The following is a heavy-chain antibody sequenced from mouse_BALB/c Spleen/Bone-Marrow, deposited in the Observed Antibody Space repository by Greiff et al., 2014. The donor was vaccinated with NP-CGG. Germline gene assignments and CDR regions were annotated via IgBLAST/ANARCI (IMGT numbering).Heavy chain of an antibody. J-gene: IGHJ4*01. V-gene: IGHV5-17*02. Sequence: VQLKESGGGLVQPGGSRKLSCAASGFTFSSFGMHWVRQAPEKGLEWVAYISSGSSTIYYADTVKGRFTISRDNPKNTLFLQMTSLRSEDTARYYCAAITTVVARYAMDYWGQGTSVTVSS. CDR2: ISSGSSTI. CDR1: GFTFSSFG. CDR3: AAITTVVARYAMDY. D-gene: IGHD1-1*01.